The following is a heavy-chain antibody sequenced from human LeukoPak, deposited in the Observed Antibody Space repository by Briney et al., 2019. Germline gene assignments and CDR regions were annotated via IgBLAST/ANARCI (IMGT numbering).Heavy chain of an antibody. CDR3: ARLVWDTTMADGDIDS. J-gene: IGHJ4*02. Sequence: GGSLRLSCAASGFTFRSHEMNWVRQAPGKGLEWVSYISSSGDIIYYADSVKGRFTISRDNAKNSLYLQMNSLRAEDTAMYYCARLVWDTTMADGDIDSWGQGTLLIVSS. CDR2: ISSSGDII. V-gene: IGHV3-48*03. CDR1: GFTFRSHE. D-gene: IGHD5-18*01.